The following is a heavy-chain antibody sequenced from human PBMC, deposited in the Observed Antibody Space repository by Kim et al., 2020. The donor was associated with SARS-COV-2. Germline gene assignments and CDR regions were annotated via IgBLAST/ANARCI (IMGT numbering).Heavy chain of an antibody. V-gene: IGHV4-59*01. CDR2: IYYSGST. CDR3: ARTYYFGSGSYYKPYYYYHGMDV. Sequence: SETLSLTCTVSGGSISSYYWSWIRQPPGKGLEWIGYIYYSGSTNYNPSLKSRVTISVDTSKNQFSLKLSSVTAADTAMYFCARTYYFGSGSYYKPYYYYHGMDVWGQGTTVTVSS. CDR1: GGSISSYY. J-gene: IGHJ6*02. D-gene: IGHD3-10*01.